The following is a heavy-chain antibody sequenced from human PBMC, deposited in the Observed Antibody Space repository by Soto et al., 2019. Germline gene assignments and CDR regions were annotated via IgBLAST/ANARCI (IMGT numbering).Heavy chain of an antibody. D-gene: IGHD5-18*01. CDR2: IYYSGST. CDR3: ARGEVDTAMVFDY. V-gene: IGHV4-31*03. CDR1: GGSISSGGYY. Sequence: QVQLQESGPGLVKPSQPLSLTCTVSGGSISSGGYYWSWIRQHQGKGLEWIGYIYYSGSTYYNPSLKSRVTISVDTSKNQFSLKLSSVTAADTAVYYCARGEVDTAMVFDYWGQGTLVTVSS. J-gene: IGHJ4*02.